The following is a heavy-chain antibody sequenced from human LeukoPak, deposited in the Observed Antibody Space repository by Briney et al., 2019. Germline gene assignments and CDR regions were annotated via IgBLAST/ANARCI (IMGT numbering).Heavy chain of an antibody. CDR1: GFTISSYW. V-gene: IGHV3-74*01. J-gene: IGHJ6*03. D-gene: IGHD5-18*01. CDR2: INSDGSST. CDR3: ARVRGYSYYGGYYYYMDV. Sequence: GGSLRLSCAASGFTISSYWMHWVRQAPGKGLVWVSRINSDGSSTSYADSVKGRFTISRDNAKNTLYLQMNSLRAEDTAVYYCARVRGYSYYGGYYYYMDVWGKGTTVTVSS.